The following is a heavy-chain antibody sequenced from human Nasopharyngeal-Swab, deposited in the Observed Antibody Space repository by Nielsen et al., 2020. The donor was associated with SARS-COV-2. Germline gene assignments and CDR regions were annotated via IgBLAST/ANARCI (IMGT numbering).Heavy chain of an antibody. CDR1: GYTFTGYY. V-gene: IGHV1-2*02. Sequence: ASVKVSCKASGYTFTGYYMHWVRQAPGQGLEWMGWINPNSGGTNYAQKFQGRVTMTRDTSISTAYTELSRLRSDDTAVYYCARDRGDSGSLNWFDPWGQGTLVTVSS. CDR2: INPNSGGT. D-gene: IGHD1-26*01. CDR3: ARDRGDSGSLNWFDP. J-gene: IGHJ5*02.